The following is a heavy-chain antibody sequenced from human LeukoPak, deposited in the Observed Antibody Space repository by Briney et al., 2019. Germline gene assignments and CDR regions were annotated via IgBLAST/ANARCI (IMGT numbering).Heavy chain of an antibody. CDR3: AKSEVSSGPPIDF. CDR1: GFTFSSYD. Sequence: GGSLRLSCAASGFTFSSYDMSWVRQAPGKGPEWVSAVSGSDGSTYYADSVKGRFTISRDNSKNTLSLQMNSLRAEDTAVYYCAKSEVSSGPPIDFWGQGTLVTVS. J-gene: IGHJ4*02. D-gene: IGHD3-22*01. V-gene: IGHV3-23*01. CDR2: VSGSDGST.